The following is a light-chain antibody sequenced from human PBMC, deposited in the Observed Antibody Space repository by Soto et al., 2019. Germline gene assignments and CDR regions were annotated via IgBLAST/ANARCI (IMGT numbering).Light chain of an antibody. CDR3: QQANSFPRT. Sequence: DIQMTQSPSSVSASVGDRVTITCRASQGIRSWLAWYQQKPGNTPKLLIYAASSLQSGVPSRFTGSGSGTDFTLTISSLQPEDSATYYCQQANSFPRTFGQGTRLEIK. CDR2: AAS. CDR1: QGIRSW. V-gene: IGKV1-12*01. J-gene: IGKJ5*01.